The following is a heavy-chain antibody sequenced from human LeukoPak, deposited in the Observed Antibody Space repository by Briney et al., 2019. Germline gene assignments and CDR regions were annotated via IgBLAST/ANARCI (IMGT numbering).Heavy chain of an antibody. CDR1: GGSISSGSYY. D-gene: IGHD3-3*02. CDR2: IYTSGST. J-gene: IGHJ5*02. Sequence: SETLSLTCTVSGGSISSGSYYWSWIRQPAGKGLEWIGRIYTSGSTNYNPSLKSRVTISVDTSKNQFSLKLSSVTAADTAVYYCAGEIRSIDNWFDPWGQGTLVTVSS. V-gene: IGHV4-61*02. CDR3: AGEIRSIDNWFDP.